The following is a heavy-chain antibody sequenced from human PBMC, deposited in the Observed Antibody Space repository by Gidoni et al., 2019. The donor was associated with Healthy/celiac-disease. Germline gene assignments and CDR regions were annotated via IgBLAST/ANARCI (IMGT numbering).Heavy chain of an antibody. CDR2: IWYDGSNK. J-gene: IGHJ6*02. CDR1: GFTFSSYG. D-gene: IGHD3-10*01. Sequence: QVQLVESGGGVVQPGRSLRLSCAASGFTFSSYGMHWVRQAPGKGLEWVAVIWYDGSNKYYADSVKGRFTISRDNSKNTLYLQMNSLRAEDTAVYYCASRYYYGSGPERANYYYGMDVWGQGTTVTVSS. V-gene: IGHV3-33*01. CDR3: ASRYYYGSGPERANYYYGMDV.